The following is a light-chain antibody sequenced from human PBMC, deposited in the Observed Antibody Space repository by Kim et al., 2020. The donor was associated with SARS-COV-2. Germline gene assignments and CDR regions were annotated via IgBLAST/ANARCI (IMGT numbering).Light chain of an antibody. CDR2: AAS. Sequence: ASVGDRVTITCRANQDISNSLAWYQQKPGKGPKLLIYAASALQSGVPSRFSGSGSGTDFTLSISSLQPEDVAIYYCQKYNSAPLTFGGGTKVDIK. CDR1: QDISNS. J-gene: IGKJ4*01. V-gene: IGKV1-27*01. CDR3: QKYNSAPLT.